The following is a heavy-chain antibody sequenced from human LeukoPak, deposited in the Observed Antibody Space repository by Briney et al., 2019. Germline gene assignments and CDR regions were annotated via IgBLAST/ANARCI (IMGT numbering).Heavy chain of an antibody. CDR2: ISAYNGNT. CDR3: ARVSGPPYYYAMDV. Sequence: GASVKVSCKASGYTFTSYGISWVRQAPGQGLEWMGWISAYNGNTNYAQKLQGRVTMTTDTSTSTAYMELRSLRSDDTAVYYCARVSGPPYYYAMDVWGQGTTVTVSS. CDR1: GYTFTSYG. J-gene: IGHJ6*02. V-gene: IGHV1-18*01.